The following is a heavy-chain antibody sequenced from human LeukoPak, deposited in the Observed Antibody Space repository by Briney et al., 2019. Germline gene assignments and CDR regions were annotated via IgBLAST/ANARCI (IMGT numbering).Heavy chain of an antibody. Sequence: ASVKVSCKASGYTFTGYYMHWVRQAPGQGLEWMGWISAYNGNTNYAQKLQGRVTMTTDTSTSTAYMELRSLRSDDTAVYYCARRQIVGATKFDYWGQGTLVTVSS. V-gene: IGHV1-18*04. D-gene: IGHD1-26*01. CDR1: GYTFTGYY. J-gene: IGHJ4*02. CDR3: ARRQIVGATKFDY. CDR2: ISAYNGNT.